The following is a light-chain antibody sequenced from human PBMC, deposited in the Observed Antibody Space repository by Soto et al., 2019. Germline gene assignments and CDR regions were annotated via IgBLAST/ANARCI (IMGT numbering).Light chain of an antibody. J-gene: IGKJ2*01. CDR2: NAS. V-gene: IGKV3-11*01. Sequence: EIVLTQSPATLSLSPGEGATLPCRASQSISGYLAWYQHKPGQAPRLLIYNASNRATGIPARFSGSGSGTDFTLTISSLEPEDFALYYCQQYDKWPYTFGQGTKLETK. CDR3: QQYDKWPYT. CDR1: QSISGY.